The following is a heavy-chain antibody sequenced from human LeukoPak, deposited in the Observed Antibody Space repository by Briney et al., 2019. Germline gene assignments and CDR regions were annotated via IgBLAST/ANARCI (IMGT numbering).Heavy chain of an antibody. J-gene: IGHJ6*03. D-gene: IGHD6-6*01. CDR3: ARDDAGYSSSGGGYYYYYMDV. CDR1: GGSISSSSYY. V-gene: IGHV4-39*07. Sequence: SETLSLTCTVSGGSISSSSYYWGWIRQPPGKGLEWIGSIYYSGSTYYNPSLKSRVTISVDTSKNQFSLKLSSVTAADTAVYYCARDDAGYSSSGGGYYYYYMDVWGKGTTVTVSS. CDR2: IYYSGST.